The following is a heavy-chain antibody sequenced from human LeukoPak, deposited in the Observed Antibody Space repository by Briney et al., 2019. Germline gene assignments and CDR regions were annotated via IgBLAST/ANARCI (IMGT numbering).Heavy chain of an antibody. CDR1: GFTFSSYW. D-gene: IGHD6-19*01. J-gene: IGHJ4*02. CDR2: IKQDGSET. CDR3: ARAEAVAGTNFDY. V-gene: IGHV3-7*01. Sequence: GGSLRLSCAASGFTFSSYWMSWVRQAPGKGLEWVASIKQDGSETYYVDSVKGRFTISRDNTKNSLYLQMNSLRAEDTAVYYCARAEAVAGTNFDYWGQGTLVTVSS.